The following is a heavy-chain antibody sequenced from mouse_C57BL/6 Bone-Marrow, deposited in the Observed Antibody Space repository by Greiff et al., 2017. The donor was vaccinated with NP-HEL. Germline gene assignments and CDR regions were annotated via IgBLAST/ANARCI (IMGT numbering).Heavy chain of an antibody. CDR3: AREGGLRRRTYAMDY. D-gene: IGHD2-4*01. J-gene: IGHJ4*01. V-gene: IGHV5-16*01. Sequence: EVNVVESEGGLVQPGSSMKLSCTASGFTFSDYYMAWVRQVPEKGLEWVANINYDGSSTYYLDSLKSRFIISRDNAKTILYLQMSSLKSEDTATYYCAREGGLRRRTYAMDYWGQGTSVTVSS. CDR2: INYDGSST. CDR1: GFTFSDYY.